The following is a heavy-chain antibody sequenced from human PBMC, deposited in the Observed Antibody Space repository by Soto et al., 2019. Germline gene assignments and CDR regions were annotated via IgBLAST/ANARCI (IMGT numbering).Heavy chain of an antibody. CDR3: AGCLGKNYDFWSAYSPAWSFDI. D-gene: IGHD3-3*01. J-gene: IGHJ3*02. V-gene: IGHV1-8*01. CDR1: GYTFTSYD. Sequence: GASVKVSCKASGYTFTSYDINWVRQATGQGLEWMGWMNPNSGNTGYAQKFQGRVTMTRNTSISTAYMELSSLRSEDTAVYYCAGCLGKNYDFWSAYSPAWSFDIWGHGTMVTVS. CDR2: MNPNSGNT.